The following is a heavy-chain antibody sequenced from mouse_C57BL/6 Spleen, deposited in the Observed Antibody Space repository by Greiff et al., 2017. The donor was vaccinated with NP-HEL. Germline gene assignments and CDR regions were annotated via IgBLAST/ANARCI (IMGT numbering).Heavy chain of an antibody. Sequence: EVQLVESEGGLVQPGSSMKLSCTASGFTFSDYYMAWVRQVPEKGLEWVANINYDGSSTYYLDSLKSRFIISRDNAKNILYLQMSSLKSEDTATYYCERGSRITTVVATDAMDYWGQGTSVTVSS. CDR2: INYDGSST. CDR1: GFTFSDYY. CDR3: ERGSRITTVVATDAMDY. V-gene: IGHV5-16*01. D-gene: IGHD1-1*01. J-gene: IGHJ4*01.